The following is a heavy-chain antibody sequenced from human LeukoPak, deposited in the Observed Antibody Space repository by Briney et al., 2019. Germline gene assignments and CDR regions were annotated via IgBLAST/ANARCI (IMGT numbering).Heavy chain of an antibody. CDR1: GGTFSSYA. Sequence: SVKVSCKASGGTFSSYAISWVRQVPGQGLEWMGGINPIFGTANYAQKFQGRVTITADESTSTAYMELSSLRSEDTAVYYCARAHQSYYYDSSGSDYFDYRGQGTLVTVSS. V-gene: IGHV1-69*13. CDR2: INPIFGTA. D-gene: IGHD3-22*01. CDR3: ARAHQSYYYDSSGSDYFDY. J-gene: IGHJ4*02.